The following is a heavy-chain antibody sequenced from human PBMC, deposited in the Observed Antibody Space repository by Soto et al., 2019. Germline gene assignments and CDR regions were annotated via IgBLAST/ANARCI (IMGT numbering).Heavy chain of an antibody. Sequence: ASVKVSCKASGYTFTGYYMHWVRQAPGQGLEWMGWINPNSGGTNYAQKFQGRVTMTRDTSISTAYMELSRLRSDDTAVYYCARAAITARPSHYYFDYWGQGTLVTVSS. V-gene: IGHV1-2*02. CDR2: INPNSGGT. CDR1: GYTFTGYY. D-gene: IGHD6-6*01. CDR3: ARAAITARPSHYYFDY. J-gene: IGHJ4*02.